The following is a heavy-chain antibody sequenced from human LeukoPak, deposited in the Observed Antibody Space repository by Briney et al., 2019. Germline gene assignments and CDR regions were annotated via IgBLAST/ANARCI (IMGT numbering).Heavy chain of an antibody. CDR2: ITPIFGTA. D-gene: IGHD4-23*01. V-gene: IGHV1-69*13. Sequence: SVKVSCKASGGTFSSYAISWVRQAPGQGLEWMGGITPIFGTAKYAQKFQGRVTITAVESMSTAYMELSSLRSEDTAVYYCARGWLAETTVVTPYNYWGQGTLVTVSS. J-gene: IGHJ4*02. CDR1: GGTFSSYA. CDR3: ARGWLAETTVVTPYNY.